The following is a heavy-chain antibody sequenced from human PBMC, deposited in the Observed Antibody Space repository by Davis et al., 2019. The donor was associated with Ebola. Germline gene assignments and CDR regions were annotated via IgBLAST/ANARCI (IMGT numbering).Heavy chain of an antibody. Sequence: AASVKVSCQASGYTFTNYYMHWVRQAPGQGLEWMGWINPNSGGTNYAQKFQGWVTMTRDTSISTAYMELSRLRSDDTAVYYCARGGYCTGGVCYYFDYWGQGTLVTVSS. CDR1: GYTFTNYY. V-gene: IGHV1-2*04. CDR3: ARGGYCTGGVCYYFDY. CDR2: INPNSGGT. D-gene: IGHD2-8*02. J-gene: IGHJ4*02.